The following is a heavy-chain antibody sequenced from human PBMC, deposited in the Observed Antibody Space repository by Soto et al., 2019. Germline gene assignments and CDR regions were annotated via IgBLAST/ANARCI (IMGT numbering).Heavy chain of an antibody. CDR2: IYYSGST. J-gene: IGHJ4*02. D-gene: IGHD6-19*01. V-gene: IGHV4-59*01. CDR3: ARVVRSGWYYFDY. Sequence: QVQLQESGPGMVKPSETLSLTCTVSGGSISSYYWSWIRQPPGQGLEWIGYIYYSGSTNYNPSLKSRVTISVDTSKNQFSLKLCSVTAADTAVYYCARVVRSGWYYFDYWGQGTLVTVSS. CDR1: GGSISSYY.